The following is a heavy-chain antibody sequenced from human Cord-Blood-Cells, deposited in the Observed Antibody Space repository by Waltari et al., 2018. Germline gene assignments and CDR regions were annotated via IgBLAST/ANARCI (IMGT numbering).Heavy chain of an antibody. D-gene: IGHD6-19*01. CDR2: IYSGGST. V-gene: IGHV3-53*04. CDR3: ASGAVADAFDI. Sequence: EVQLVESGGGLVQPGGSLRLSCAASGFTVSSNYMSWVRQAPGKGLEWVSVIYSGGSTYYADSVKGLCTISRHNSKNALYLQMNSLRAEDTAVYYCASGAVADAFDIWGQGTMVTVSS. J-gene: IGHJ3*02. CDR1: GFTVSSNY.